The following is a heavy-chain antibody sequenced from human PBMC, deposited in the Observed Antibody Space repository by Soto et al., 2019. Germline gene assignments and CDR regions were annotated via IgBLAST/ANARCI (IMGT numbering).Heavy chain of an antibody. V-gene: IGHV5-51*01. CDR2: IYPGDSDT. CDR3: ARLACSIGYCCKMDV. D-gene: IGHD2-21*02. Sequence: GESLKISCKGSGYSFMTNWIAWVRQMPGRGLEWMGIIYPGDSDTTYSPSFQGQVAISVDKSITTAYLQWSSLKASDTAIYYCARLACSIGYCCKMDVWGQGTTVTSP. CDR1: GYSFMTNW. J-gene: IGHJ6*02.